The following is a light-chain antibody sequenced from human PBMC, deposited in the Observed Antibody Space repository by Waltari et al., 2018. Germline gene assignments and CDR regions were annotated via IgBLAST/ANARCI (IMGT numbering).Light chain of an antibody. V-gene: IGKV1-5*03. CDR2: KTS. CDR1: QRLSSY. CDR3: QQYNSYPFT. Sequence: DIQMTQSPSTLSASVGDRVTIICRASQRLSSYLAWYQQKPGKAPKILIYKTSSLETGVPSSFSGTGSGTEFTLTISSLQPDDIATYYCQQYNSYPFTFGPGTKVDIK. J-gene: IGKJ3*01.